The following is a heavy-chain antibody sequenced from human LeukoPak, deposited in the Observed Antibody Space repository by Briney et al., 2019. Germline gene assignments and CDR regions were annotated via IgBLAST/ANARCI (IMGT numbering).Heavy chain of an antibody. V-gene: IGHV3-23*01. CDR3: AKGGYYYDSSGYLDY. J-gene: IGHJ4*02. CDR1: GFTFSSYA. CDR2: ISGSGGST. D-gene: IGHD3-22*01. Sequence: GGSLRLSCAASGFTFSSYAMSWVRQAPGKGLKWVSAISGSGGSTYYADSVKGRFTISRDNSKNTLYLQMNSLRAEDTAVYYCAKGGYYYDSSGYLDYWGQGTLVTVSS.